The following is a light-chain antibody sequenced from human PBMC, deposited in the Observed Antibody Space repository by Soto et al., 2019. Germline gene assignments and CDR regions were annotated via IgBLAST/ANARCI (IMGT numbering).Light chain of an antibody. CDR1: QDISNY. V-gene: IGKV1-27*01. Sequence: DIQITQSPSSLSASVGDRVTITCRASQDISNYLAWYQQIPGKVPRLLIYAASTLQSGVPSRFSGSGSGTDFTLTISSLQPEDVATYYCQKYNSARWTFGLGTKVDNK. J-gene: IGKJ1*01. CDR3: QKYNSARWT. CDR2: AAS.